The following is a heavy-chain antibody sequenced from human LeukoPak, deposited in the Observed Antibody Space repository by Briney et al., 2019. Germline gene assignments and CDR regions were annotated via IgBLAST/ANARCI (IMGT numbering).Heavy chain of an antibody. CDR1: GFTLSSYA. CDR3: AKAPVTTCRGAFCYPFDY. V-gene: IGHV3-23*01. Sequence: QSGGSLRLSCAASGFTLSSYAMGWVRQAPGKGLEWVSAISDTGNTYHADSVKGRFTISRDSSKNTLFLQMNRLRPEDAAVYYCAKAPVTTCRGAFCYPFDYWGLGTLVTVSS. D-gene: IGHD2-15*01. CDR2: ISDTGNT. J-gene: IGHJ4*02.